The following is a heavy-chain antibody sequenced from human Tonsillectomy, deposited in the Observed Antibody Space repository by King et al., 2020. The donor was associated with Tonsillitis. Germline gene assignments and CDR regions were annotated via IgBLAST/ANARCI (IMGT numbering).Heavy chain of an antibody. Sequence: QLVQSGGGLVQPGGSLRLSCAASGFTFSSYAMSWVRQAPGKGLEWVSAISGSGGSTYYADSVKGRFTISRDNSKNTLYLQMNSLRAEDTAVYYCAKAPNPRIGVVPASIERYHRGGWFHPWGQGTLVTVSS. CDR2: ISGSGGST. D-gene: IGHD2-2*01. V-gene: IGHV3-23*04. CDR3: AKAPNPRIGVVPASIERYHRGGWFHP. J-gene: IGHJ5*02. CDR1: GFTFSSYA.